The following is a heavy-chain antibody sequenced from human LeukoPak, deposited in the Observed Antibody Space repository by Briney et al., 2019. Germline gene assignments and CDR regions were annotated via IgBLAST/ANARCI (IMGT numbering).Heavy chain of an antibody. Sequence: GGSLRLSCAASGFTLSSYGMHWVRQAPGRGLEWVAYIRYDGSNKYYADSVKGRYTISRDNSKNTLYLQMNNLRAEDTAVFYCAKGPTSGWYDYFHHWGQGTLVSVSS. CDR1: GFTLSSYG. V-gene: IGHV3-30*02. J-gene: IGHJ1*01. CDR3: AKGPTSGWYDYFHH. CDR2: IRYDGSNK. D-gene: IGHD6-19*01.